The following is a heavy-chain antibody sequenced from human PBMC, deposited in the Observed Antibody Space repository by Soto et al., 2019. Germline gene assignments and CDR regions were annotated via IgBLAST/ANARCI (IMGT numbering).Heavy chain of an antibody. CDR2: ILNDGSNR. J-gene: IGHJ6*02. V-gene: IGHV3-33*01. CDR1: EFTFSNYG. Sequence: QVQFVESGGGVVQPGRSLRLSCAASEFTFSNYGMHWVRQAPGKGLEWVAVILNDGSNRYHADSVKDRFTISRDNSKNTLYLQMNSLRVEDTAVYYCARDDEYSGNGMDVWGQGTTVTVS. D-gene: IGHD3-10*01. CDR3: ARDDEYSGNGMDV.